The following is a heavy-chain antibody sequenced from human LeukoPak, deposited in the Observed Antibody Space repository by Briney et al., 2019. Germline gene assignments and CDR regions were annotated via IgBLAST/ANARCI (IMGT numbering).Heavy chain of an antibody. CDR3: ARGEGGQGSIAASNWFDP. D-gene: IGHD6-6*01. CDR1: GFTFSSYS. V-gene: IGHV3-21*01. J-gene: IGHJ5*02. CDR2: ISSSSSYI. Sequence: GGSLRLSCAASGFTFSSYSMNWVRQAPGKGLEWVSSISSSSSYIYYADSVKGRFTISRDNAKNSLYLQMNSLRAEDTAVYYCARGEGGQGSIAASNWFDPWGQGTLVTVSS.